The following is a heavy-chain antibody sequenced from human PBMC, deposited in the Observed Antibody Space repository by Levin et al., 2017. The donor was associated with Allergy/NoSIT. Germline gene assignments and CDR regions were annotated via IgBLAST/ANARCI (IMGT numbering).Heavy chain of an antibody. CDR2: INHSGST. V-gene: IGHV4-34*01. CDR3: ARGGSGEVRGVITYYYYYYYMDV. CDR1: GGSFSGYY. D-gene: IGHD3-10*01. J-gene: IGHJ6*03. Sequence: GSLRLSCAVYGGSFSGYYWSWIRQPPGKGLEWIGEINHSGSTNYNPSLKSRVTISVDTSKNQFSLKLSSVTAADTAVYYCARGGSGEVRGVITYYYYYYYMDVWGKGTTVTVSS.